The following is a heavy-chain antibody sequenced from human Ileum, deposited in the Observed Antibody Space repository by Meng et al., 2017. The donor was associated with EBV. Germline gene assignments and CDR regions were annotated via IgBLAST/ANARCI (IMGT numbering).Heavy chain of an antibody. CDR2: ITTYNGDT. V-gene: IGHV1-18*01. Sequence: QVPLVQYGADVKKPWASVEGSCKASGYRFTAFCISWVRQAPRQGPEWMGWITTYNGDTKYAQKFQGRVTMTRETSTNTAYMDLTSLRSDDTAVYYCARTYYGSYGFDYWGQGTLVTVSS. CDR1: GYRFTAFC. D-gene: IGHD3-10*01. CDR3: ARTYYGSYGFDY. J-gene: IGHJ4*02.